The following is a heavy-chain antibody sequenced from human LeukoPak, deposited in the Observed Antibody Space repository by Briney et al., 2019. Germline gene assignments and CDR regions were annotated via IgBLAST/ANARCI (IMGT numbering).Heavy chain of an antibody. CDR1: GFTFSSYA. Sequence: GSLRLSCAASGFTFSSYAIHWVRQAPGKGLEWVAVISYDGSNKYYVDSVKGRFTISRDNSKNPLYLQMNNLRAEDTAVYYCAKAPGHTTPLPGASTRAYYLDSWGQGTLVTVSS. D-gene: IGHD1-1*01. V-gene: IGHV3-30-3*01. CDR3: AKAPGHTTPLPGASTRAYYLDS. J-gene: IGHJ4*02. CDR2: ISYDGSNK.